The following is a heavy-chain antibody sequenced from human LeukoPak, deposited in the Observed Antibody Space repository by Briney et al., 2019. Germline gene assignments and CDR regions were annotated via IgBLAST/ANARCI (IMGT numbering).Heavy chain of an antibody. J-gene: IGHJ6*02. Sequence: ASVKVSCKASGYTVASYAMHWVRQAPGQRLEWMGWINAGNGNIKYSQKFQGRVTITRDTSASTAYMELSSLTSEDTAVYYCARGQQGDYYYYGMDVWGQGTTVTVSS. CDR3: ARGQQGDYYYYGMDV. D-gene: IGHD1-1*01. V-gene: IGHV1-3*01. CDR2: INAGNGNI. CDR1: GYTVASYA.